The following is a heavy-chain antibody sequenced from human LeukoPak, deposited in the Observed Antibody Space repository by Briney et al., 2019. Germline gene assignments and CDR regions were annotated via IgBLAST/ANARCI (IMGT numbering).Heavy chain of an antibody. V-gene: IGHV3-64*01. CDR3: ATSRFLLTPFDY. J-gene: IGHJ4*02. Sequence: GGSLRLSCAASGFTFSSYAMHWVRQAPGKGLEYVSAISSNGGSIYYANSVKGRFTISRDNSKNTLYLQMGSLRAEDMAVYYCATSRFLLTPFDYWGQGTLVTVSS. CDR2: ISSNGGSI. CDR1: GFTFSSYA. D-gene: IGHD1-26*01.